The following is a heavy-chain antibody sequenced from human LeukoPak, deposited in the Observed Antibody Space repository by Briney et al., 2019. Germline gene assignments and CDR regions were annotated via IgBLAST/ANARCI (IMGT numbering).Heavy chain of an antibody. CDR3: ARDYHVVVPPVALGMDV. D-gene: IGHD7-27*01. CDR1: GFDVSFKY. V-gene: IGHV3-53*01. Sequence: GSLRLSCTASGFDVSFKYMTWVRQAPGKGLEWVSVMYSSDFTYYGESVKGRFIMSRDKSTNTVYLQMNNVRGEDTAMYYCARDYHVVVPPVALGMDVWGQGTMVTVS. CDR2: MYSSDFT. J-gene: IGHJ6*02.